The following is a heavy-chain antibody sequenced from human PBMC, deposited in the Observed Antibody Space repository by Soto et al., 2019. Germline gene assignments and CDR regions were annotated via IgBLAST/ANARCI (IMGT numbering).Heavy chain of an antibody. CDR3: ARERGGDSRYYYYGMDV. Sequence: KTSETLSLTCTVPGGSISSSSYYWGWIRQPPGKGLEWIGSIYYSGSTHYNPSLKSRVTMSVDTSKNQFSLKLSSVTAADTAVYYCARERGGDSRYYYYGMDVWGQGTTVTVSS. D-gene: IGHD4-17*01. CDR1: GGSISSSSYY. V-gene: IGHV4-39*07. CDR2: IYYSGST. J-gene: IGHJ6*02.